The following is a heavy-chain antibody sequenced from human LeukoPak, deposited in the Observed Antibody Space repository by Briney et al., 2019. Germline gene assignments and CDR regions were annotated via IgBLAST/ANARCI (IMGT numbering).Heavy chain of an antibody. Sequence: GGSLRLSCAASGFTVSSNYMSWVRKAPGKGLEWVSVIYSGGSTYYADSVKGRFTISRDNSKNTLYLQMSSLRVEDTAVYYCARGPETAMVPRYWGQGTLVTVSS. J-gene: IGHJ4*02. CDR2: IYSGGST. D-gene: IGHD5-18*01. CDR3: ARGPETAMVPRY. CDR1: GFTVSSNY. V-gene: IGHV3-53*01.